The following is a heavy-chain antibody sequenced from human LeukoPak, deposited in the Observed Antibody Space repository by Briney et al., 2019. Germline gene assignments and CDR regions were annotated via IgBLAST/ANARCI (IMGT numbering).Heavy chain of an antibody. D-gene: IGHD6-19*01. J-gene: IGHJ4*02. CDR3: ARDFSSGWVDY. CDR2: IWHDGTDK. CDR1: GFSFSNYA. Sequence: GGSLRLSCAASGFSFSNYAMIWVRQPPGRGLEWVAIIWHDGTDKYYADSVKGRFTISRDNSRNTLYLQMSSLRVEDTAVYYCARDFSSGWVDYWGQGTLVTVSS. V-gene: IGHV3-33*08.